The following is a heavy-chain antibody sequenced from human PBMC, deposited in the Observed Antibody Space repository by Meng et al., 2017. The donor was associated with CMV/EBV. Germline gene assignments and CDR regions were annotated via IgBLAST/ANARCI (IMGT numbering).Heavy chain of an antibody. Sequence: KVSCKGSGYSFTSYWIGWVRQMPGKGLVWMGIIYPGDSDTRYSPSFQGQVTISADKSISTAYLQWSSLKASDTAMYYCARQMRDDSSGWYAFDYWGQGTLVTVSS. CDR3: ARQMRDDSSGWYAFDY. CDR2: IYPGDSDT. D-gene: IGHD6-19*01. J-gene: IGHJ4*02. CDR1: GYSFTSYW. V-gene: IGHV5-51*01.